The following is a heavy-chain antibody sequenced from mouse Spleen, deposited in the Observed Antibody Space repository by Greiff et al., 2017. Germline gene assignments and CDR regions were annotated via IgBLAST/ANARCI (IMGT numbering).Heavy chain of an antibody. D-gene: IGHD4-1*01. J-gene: IGHJ3*01. Sequence: EVKLVESGGGLVKPGGSLKLSCAASGFTFSSYAMSWVRQTPEKRLEWVATISSGGSYTYYPDSVKGRFTISRDNAKNTLYLQMSSLRSEDTAMYYCARQGTGTGWFAYWGQGTLVTVSA. CDR2: ISSGGSYT. V-gene: IGHV5-9-3*01. CDR1: GFTFSSYA. CDR3: ARQGTGTGWFAY.